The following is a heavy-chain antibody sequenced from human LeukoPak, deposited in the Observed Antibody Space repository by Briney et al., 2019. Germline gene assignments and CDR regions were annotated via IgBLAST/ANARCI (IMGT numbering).Heavy chain of an antibody. CDR1: GHTFTTYY. V-gene: IGHV1-46*01. CDR2: INPSGDGT. D-gene: IGHD1-14*01. J-gene: IGHJ5*02. CDR3: AKETPNTGWFDP. Sequence: ASVTVSCRASGHTFTTYYVHLVRQAPGQGLEWMGVINPSGDGTNYPQRFQGRVTLTRDTSTSTVYMELSSLRSEDTAIYYCAKETPNTGWFDPWGQGTLVTVSS.